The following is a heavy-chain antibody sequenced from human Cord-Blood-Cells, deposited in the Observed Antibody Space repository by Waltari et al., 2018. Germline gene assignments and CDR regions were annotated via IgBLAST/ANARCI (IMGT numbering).Heavy chain of an antibody. CDR1: GFSLSTRGVG. V-gene: IGHV2-5*01. CDR3: AHKLLRESNWGFLFDY. D-gene: IGHD7-27*01. J-gene: IGHJ4*02. Sequence: QITLKESGPTLVKHTQTLTLTCTFSGFSLSTRGVGVGWIRQPPGKALEWLALIYWNDDKRYSPSLKSRLTITKDTSKNQVVLTMTNMDPVDTATYYCAHKLLRESNWGFLFDYWGQGTLVTVSS. CDR2: IYWNDDK.